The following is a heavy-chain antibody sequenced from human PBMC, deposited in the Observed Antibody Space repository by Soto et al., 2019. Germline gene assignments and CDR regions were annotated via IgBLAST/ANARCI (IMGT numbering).Heavy chain of an antibody. D-gene: IGHD1-7*01. J-gene: IGHJ4*02. CDR1: GFTFDTYA. V-gene: IGHV3-23*01. Sequence: EVQLLEAGGGLVQPGGSLRLSCAASGFTFDTYAMSWVRQAPGKGLEWVSGITGSGGSTDYADSVKGRFTISRDTSRNTLYLQMSRLSVEDTAIYYCARESRTSSQSDYWGQGTLVTVSS. CDR3: ARESRTSSQSDY. CDR2: ITGSGGST.